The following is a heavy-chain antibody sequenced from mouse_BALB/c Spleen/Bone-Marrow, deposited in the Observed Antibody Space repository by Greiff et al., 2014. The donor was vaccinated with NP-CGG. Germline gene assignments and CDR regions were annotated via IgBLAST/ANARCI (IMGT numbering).Heavy chain of an antibody. CDR1: GYTFTSSW. V-gene: IGHV1S130*01. Sequence: QVQLQQSGSVLVRPGALVKLSCKASGYTFTSSWVHWGEQRPGQGLEGIGEIHPNGGNTNYNEKFKGKATLTVDTSSSTAYVDLSSLTSEDSAVYYCARHHRYAYYFDYWGQGTTLTVSS. J-gene: IGHJ2*01. CDR3: ARHHRYAYYFDY. D-gene: IGHD2-14*01. CDR2: IHPNGGNT.